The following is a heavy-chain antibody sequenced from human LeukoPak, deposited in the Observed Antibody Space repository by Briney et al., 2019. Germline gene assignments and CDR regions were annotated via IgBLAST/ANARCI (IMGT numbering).Heavy chain of an antibody. CDR3: ARVVCSGGSCYWDY. Sequence: ASVKVSCKASGYTFTGYYMHWVRQAPGQGLEWMGWINPNSGGTNYAQKLQGWVTMTRDTSISTAYMELSRLRSDDTAVYYCARVVCSGGSCYWDYWGQGTLVTVSS. CDR2: INPNSGGT. V-gene: IGHV1-2*04. J-gene: IGHJ4*02. CDR1: GYTFTGYY. D-gene: IGHD2-15*01.